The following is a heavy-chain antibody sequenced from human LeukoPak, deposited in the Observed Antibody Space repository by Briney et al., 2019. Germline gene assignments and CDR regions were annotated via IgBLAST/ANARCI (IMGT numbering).Heavy chain of an antibody. Sequence: GRSLRLSCAASGFTFDDYAMHWVRQAPGKGLEWVSGISWNSGSIGYADSVKGRFTISRDNAKNSLYLQMNSLRAEDMALYYCAKDRSGWTTGYFDYWGQETLVTVSS. CDR1: GFTFDDYA. J-gene: IGHJ4*02. CDR3: AKDRSGWTTGYFDY. V-gene: IGHV3-9*03. D-gene: IGHD6-19*01. CDR2: ISWNSGSI.